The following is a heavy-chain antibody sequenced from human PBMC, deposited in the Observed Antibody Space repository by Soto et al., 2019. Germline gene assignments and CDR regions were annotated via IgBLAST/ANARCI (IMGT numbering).Heavy chain of an antibody. CDR2: IYYSGST. CDR3: ARDRRYYDSSGYSGFDY. D-gene: IGHD3-22*01. J-gene: IGHJ4*02. CDR1: GGSISSGGYY. Sequence: SETLSLTCTVSGGSISSGGYYWSWIRQHPGKGLEWIGYIYYSGSTCYNPSLKRRVTISVDTSKNQFSLKLSSVTPADTAVYYCARDRRYYDSSGYSGFDYWGQGTLVTVSS. V-gene: IGHV4-31*03.